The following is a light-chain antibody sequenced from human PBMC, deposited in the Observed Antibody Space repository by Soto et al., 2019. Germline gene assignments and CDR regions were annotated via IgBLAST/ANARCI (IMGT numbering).Light chain of an antibody. Sequence: QSVLTQPASVSGSPGQSITISCIGTSSDVGGYNFVSWYQHQPGKAPKLLIYEVTNRPSGVSNRFSGSKSGNTASLTISGLQSEDEADYSCSSYTSTSTLVFGSGTKLTVL. CDR2: EVT. CDR1: SSDVGGYNF. J-gene: IGLJ1*01. V-gene: IGLV2-14*01. CDR3: SSYTSTSTLV.